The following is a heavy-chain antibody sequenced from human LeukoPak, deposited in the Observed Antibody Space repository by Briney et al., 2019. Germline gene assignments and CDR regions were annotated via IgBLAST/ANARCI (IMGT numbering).Heavy chain of an antibody. Sequence: GESLKISCQASGYSFTNYWIAWLRHMPGKGLEWMGTIETVDSHTTYSPSFQGQVTISVDKSIRTAYFQWSSLKASDSAMYYCARRYGSGSYYPWGYWGQGTLVTVSS. CDR2: IETVDSHT. J-gene: IGHJ4*02. CDR3: ARRYGSGSYYPWGY. CDR1: GYSFTNYW. D-gene: IGHD3-10*01. V-gene: IGHV5-51*01.